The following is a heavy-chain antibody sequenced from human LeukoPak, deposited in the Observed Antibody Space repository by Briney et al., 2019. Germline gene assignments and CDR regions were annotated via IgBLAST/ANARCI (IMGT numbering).Heavy chain of an antibody. V-gene: IGHV3-9*01. CDR1: GFTFDDYT. J-gene: IGHJ6*03. D-gene: IGHD2/OR15-2a*01. CDR3: AKDAYGGATFFYYMDV. CDR2: ISWNSGNI. Sequence: GGSLRLSCAGSGFTFDDYTMHWVRQTPGKGLEWVSGISWNSGNIAYADFVGGRFTISRDNAKNSLSLQMNSLSDEDTAVYYCAKDAYGGATFFYYMDVWGKGTTVTVSS.